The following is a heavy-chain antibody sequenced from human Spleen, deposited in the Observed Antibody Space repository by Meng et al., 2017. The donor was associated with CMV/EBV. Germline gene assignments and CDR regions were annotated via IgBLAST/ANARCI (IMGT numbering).Heavy chain of an antibody. CDR1: GYSFTSQW. CDR2: IYPGDSDT. Sequence: KVSCKGSGYSFTSQWIGWVRQMPGKGLEWMGTIYPGDSDTRYSPSFQGQVTISADKSITTAYLQWTSLQASDTAVYFCARAAPLDYYYGMDAWGQGTTVTVSS. J-gene: IGHJ6*02. V-gene: IGHV5-51*01. CDR3: ARAAPLDYYYGMDA. D-gene: IGHD6-13*01.